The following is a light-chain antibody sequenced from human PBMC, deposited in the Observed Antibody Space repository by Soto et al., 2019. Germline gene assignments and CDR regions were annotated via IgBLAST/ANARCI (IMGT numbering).Light chain of an antibody. J-gene: IGKJ2*01. V-gene: IGKV1-5*03. Sequence: DIQMTQSPSTLSASVGDTVTITCRASQSISNWLAWYQHKPGKAPKLLIYKASSLQSGVPSRFSGSGSGTEFTLTISSLQPDDSATYYCQQYNTYWYTFGPGTKLEIK. CDR2: KAS. CDR3: QQYNTYWYT. CDR1: QSISNW.